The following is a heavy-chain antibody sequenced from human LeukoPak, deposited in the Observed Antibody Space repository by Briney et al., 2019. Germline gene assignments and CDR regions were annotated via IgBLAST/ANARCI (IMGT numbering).Heavy chain of an antibody. CDR1: GFTFSSYW. V-gene: IGHV3-7*01. CDR2: IKQDGSEK. CDR3: ARDAGSGPVFDY. Sequence: GGSLRLSCAASGFTFSSYWMSWVRQAPGKGLEWVANIKQDGSEKHYVDSVKGRFTISRGSAKNSLYLQMNSLRAEGTAVYYCARDAGSGPVFDYWGQGALVTVSS. D-gene: IGHD6-19*01. J-gene: IGHJ4*02.